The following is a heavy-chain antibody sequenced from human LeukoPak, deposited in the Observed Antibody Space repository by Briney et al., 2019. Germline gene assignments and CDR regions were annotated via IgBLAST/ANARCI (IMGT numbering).Heavy chain of an antibody. J-gene: IGHJ3*02. V-gene: IGHV4-39*07. D-gene: IGHD5-12*01. CDR1: GGSISSYY. CDR2: IYYSGST. Sequence: SETLSLTCTVSGGSISSYYWGWIRQPPGKGLEWIGSIYYSGSTYYNPSLKSRVTISVDTSKNQFSLKLSSVTAADTAVYYCARSHVDKDAFDIWGQGTMVTVSS. CDR3: ARSHVDKDAFDI.